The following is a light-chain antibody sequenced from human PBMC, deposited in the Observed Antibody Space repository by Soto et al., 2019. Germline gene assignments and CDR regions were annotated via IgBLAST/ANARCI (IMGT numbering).Light chain of an antibody. J-gene: IGKJ1*01. CDR3: LHYYNYPQT. CDR2: AAS. V-gene: IGKV1-6*01. Sequence: AIQMTQSPSSLSASVGDRVTMTCRASQDIRDDLSWYQQRPGRAAKLLLFAASRLEGGVPSRFSGSYSGRDFTLTISGLQPDDFATYYCLHYYNYPQTFGRGTTVEV. CDR1: QDIRDD.